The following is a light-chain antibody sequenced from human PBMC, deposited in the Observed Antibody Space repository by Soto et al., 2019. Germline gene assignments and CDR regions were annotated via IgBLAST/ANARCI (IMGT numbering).Light chain of an antibody. J-gene: IGLJ1*01. V-gene: IGLV2-23*01. CDR1: SSDVGSYNL. CDR3: CSYAGSYV. CDR2: EGS. Sequence: QSALTQPASVSGSPGQSITISCTGTSSDVGSYNLVSWYQQHPGKAPKLMIYEGSKRPSGVSNRFSGSKSGNTASLTISALQAEDEADYYCCSYAGSYVFGTGTKVTVL.